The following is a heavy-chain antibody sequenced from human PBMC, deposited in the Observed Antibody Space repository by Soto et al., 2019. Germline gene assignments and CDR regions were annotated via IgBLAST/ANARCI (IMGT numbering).Heavy chain of an antibody. J-gene: IGHJ6*02. CDR3: ARDPLGYFSSTSCRGPVRFYYYCGMDV. CDR2: IIPIFGTA. CDR1: GGTFSSYA. Sequence: QVQLVQSGAEVKKPGSSVKVSCKASGGTFSSYAISWVRQAPGQGLEWMGGIIPIFGTANYAQKFQGRVTITAEKATSTAYMELSSLGSEDTAVYYCARDPLGYFSSTSCRGPVRFYYYCGMDVWGQGTTVTVSS. V-gene: IGHV1-69*06. D-gene: IGHD2-2*01.